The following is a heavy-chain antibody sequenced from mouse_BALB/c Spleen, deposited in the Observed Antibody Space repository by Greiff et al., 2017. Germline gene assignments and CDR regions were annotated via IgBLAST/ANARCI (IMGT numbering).Heavy chain of an antibody. J-gene: IGHJ2*01. CDR2: IRNKANGYTT. CDR1: GFTFTDYY. D-gene: IGHD1-2*01. Sequence: DVQLVESGGGLVQPGGSLRLSCATSGFTFTDYYMSWVRQPPGKALEWLGFIRNKANGYTTEYSASVKGRFTISRDNSQSILYLQMNTLRAEDSATYYCARDIGTAFFDYWGQGTTLTVSS. V-gene: IGHV7-3*02. CDR3: ARDIGTAFFDY.